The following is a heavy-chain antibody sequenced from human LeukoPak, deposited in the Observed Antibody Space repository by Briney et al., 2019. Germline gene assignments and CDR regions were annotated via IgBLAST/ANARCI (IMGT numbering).Heavy chain of an antibody. J-gene: IGHJ4*02. CDR2: IKQEGSEK. CDR3: ARDLMDYYDSSGYYWTLDY. CDR1: GFTFSSYW. D-gene: IGHD3-22*01. Sequence: PGGSLRLSCAASGFTFSSYWMSWVRQAPGKGLEWVANIKQEGSEKYYVDSVKGRFTISRDNAKNSLYLQMNSLRAEDTAVYYCARDLMDYYDSSGYYWTLDYWGQGTLVTVSS. V-gene: IGHV3-7*01.